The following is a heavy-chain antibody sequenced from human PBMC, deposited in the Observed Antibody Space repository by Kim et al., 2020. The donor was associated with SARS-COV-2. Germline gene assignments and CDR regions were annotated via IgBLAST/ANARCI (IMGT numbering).Heavy chain of an antibody. J-gene: IGHJ4*02. Sequence: SETLSLTCAVYGGSFSGYYWSWIRQPPGKGLEWIGEINHSGSTNYNPSLKSRVTISVDTSKNQFSLKLSSVTAADTAVYYCARTQSYYYDSSGYYSVDYWGQGTLVTVSS. CDR3: ARTQSYYYDSSGYYSVDY. V-gene: IGHV4-34*01. D-gene: IGHD3-22*01. CDR1: GGSFSGYY. CDR2: INHSGST.